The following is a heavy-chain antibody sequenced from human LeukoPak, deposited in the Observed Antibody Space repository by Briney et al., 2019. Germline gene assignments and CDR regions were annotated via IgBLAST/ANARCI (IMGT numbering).Heavy chain of an antibody. CDR3: ARHGDCSSTSCYTSWFAP. V-gene: IGHV4-39*01. D-gene: IGHD2-2*02. Sequence: PSETLSLTCTVSGGSISSGGYYWSWIRQHPGKGLEWIGYIYYSGSTYYNPSLKSRVTISVDTSKNQFSLKLSSVTAADTAVYYCARHGDCSSTSCYTSWFAPWGQGTLVTVSS. J-gene: IGHJ5*02. CDR2: IYYSGST. CDR1: GGSISSGGYY.